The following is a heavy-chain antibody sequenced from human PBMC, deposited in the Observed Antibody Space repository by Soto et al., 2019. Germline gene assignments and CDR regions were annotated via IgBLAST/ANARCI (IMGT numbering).Heavy chain of an antibody. CDR1: GYTFTSYG. CDR2: ISAYNGNT. D-gene: IGHD3-22*01. V-gene: IGHV1-18*01. J-gene: IGHJ4*02. CDR3: ARVRPLYYYDSSGYYSSSAFDY. Sequence: QVQLVQSGAEVKKPGASVKVSCKASGYTFTSYGISWVRQAPGQGLEWMGWISAYNGNTNYAQKRQGRVTMTTDTSWSTAYMELRSLRSDDTAVYYCARVRPLYYYDSSGYYSSSAFDYWGQGTLVTVSS.